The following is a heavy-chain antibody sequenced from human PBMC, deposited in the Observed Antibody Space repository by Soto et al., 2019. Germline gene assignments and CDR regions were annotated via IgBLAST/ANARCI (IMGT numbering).Heavy chain of an antibody. D-gene: IGHD3-3*01. CDR3: SRAIWRAPVSFDI. V-gene: IGHV1-2*04. J-gene: IGHJ3*02. Sequence: PGQGLEWMGWINPNSGGTNYAQKFQGWVTMTRDTSISTAYMELSRLRSDDTAVYFFSRAIWRAPVSFDIWCKG. CDR2: INPNSGGT.